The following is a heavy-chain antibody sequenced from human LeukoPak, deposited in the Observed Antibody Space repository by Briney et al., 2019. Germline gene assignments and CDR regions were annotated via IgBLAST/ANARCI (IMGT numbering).Heavy chain of an antibody. Sequence: GGSLRLSCAVSGFTFSDYSMSWVRQAPGKGLEWISYISSRGTAMYYADSVKGRFSISRDNAKKSLYLQMNSLRAEDTAVYYCARXELXGYSGYDLDYWGQGTLVTVSS. V-gene: IGHV3-11*01. CDR3: ARXELXGYSGYDLDY. D-gene: IGHD5-12*01. J-gene: IGHJ4*02. CDR2: ISSRGTAM. CDR1: GFTFSDYS.